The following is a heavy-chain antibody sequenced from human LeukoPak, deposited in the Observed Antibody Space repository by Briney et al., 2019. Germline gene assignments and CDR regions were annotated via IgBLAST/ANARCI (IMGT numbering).Heavy chain of an antibody. J-gene: IGHJ5*01. CDR1: SGSITPYY. Sequence: KPSETLSLTCSVSSGSITPYYLTWLRQAPGKGLEWIGYVSYTGITNYNPSLNSRVTMSVDTSKNQFSLRLTSVTAAATAFYCSATDPTSVTNGFDSWGRGTLVTVSS. CDR2: VSYTGIT. CDR3: ATDPTSVTNGFDS. V-gene: IGHV4-59*12. D-gene: IGHD2/OR15-2a*01.